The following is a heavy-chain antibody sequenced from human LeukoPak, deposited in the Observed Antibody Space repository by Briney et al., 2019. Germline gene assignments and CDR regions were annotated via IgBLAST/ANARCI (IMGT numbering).Heavy chain of an antibody. CDR1: GFTFSSYG. V-gene: IGHV1-46*01. D-gene: IGHD6-13*01. CDR2: INPSGGST. CDR3: ARGRSSWPRSVGDV. Sequence: PGRSLRLSCAASGFTFSSYGMHWVRQAPGQGLEWMGIINPSGGSTSYAQKFQGRVTMTRDTSTSTVYMELSSLRSEDTAVYYCARGRSSWPRSVGDVWGQGTTVTVSS. J-gene: IGHJ6*02.